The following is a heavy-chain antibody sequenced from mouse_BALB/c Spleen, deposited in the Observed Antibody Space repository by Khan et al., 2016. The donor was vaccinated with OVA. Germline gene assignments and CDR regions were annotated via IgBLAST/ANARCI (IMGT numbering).Heavy chain of an antibody. CDR3: ANHGSSSAWFAY. J-gene: IGHJ3*01. CDR2: INPSTGYS. V-gene: IGHV1-7*01. D-gene: IGHD1-1*01. CDR1: GYTFTSYW. Sequence: QVQLQQSGAELAKPGASVKMSCKASGYTFTSYWMHWVKQRPGQGLEWIGHINPSTGYSEYNQKFKDKATLTADKSPSTAYMQLSSLTSDDSAVYYCANHGSSSAWFAYWGQGNLVTVSA.